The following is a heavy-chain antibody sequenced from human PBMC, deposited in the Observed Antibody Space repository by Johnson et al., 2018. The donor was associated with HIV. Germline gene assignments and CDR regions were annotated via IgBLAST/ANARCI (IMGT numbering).Heavy chain of an antibody. V-gene: IGHV3-30-3*02. Sequence: QVQLVESGGGVVQPGRSLRLSCAASGFTFSSYAMHWVRQAPGKGLEWVAVISYDGSNKYYADSVKGRFTISRDNSKNTLYLQMNSLRAEDTAVYYCAKYHDYYDRSGSAFDIWGQGTMVTVSS. J-gene: IGHJ3*02. CDR3: AKYHDYYDRSGSAFDI. CDR2: ISYDGSNK. D-gene: IGHD3-22*01. CDR1: GFTFSSYA.